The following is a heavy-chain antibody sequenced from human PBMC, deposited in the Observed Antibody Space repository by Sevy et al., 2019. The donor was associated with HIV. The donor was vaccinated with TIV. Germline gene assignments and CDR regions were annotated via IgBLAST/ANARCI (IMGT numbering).Heavy chain of an antibody. Sequence: ASVKVSCKASGDTFSTYGLSWVRQAPGQGLEWMGGIIPIFGTPNYAQKFQGRVTITADEYAGTAYMELSSLRSEDTALYYCAREGGVATTGDHDAFDIWGHGTLVTVSS. D-gene: IGHD7-27*01. J-gene: IGHJ3*02. CDR1: GDTFSTYG. CDR3: AREGGVATTGDHDAFDI. CDR2: IIPIFGTP. V-gene: IGHV1-69*13.